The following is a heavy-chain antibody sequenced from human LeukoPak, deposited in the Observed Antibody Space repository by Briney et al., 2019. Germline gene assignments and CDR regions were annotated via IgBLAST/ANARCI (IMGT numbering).Heavy chain of an antibody. CDR2: ISSSSSTI. J-gene: IGHJ3*02. CDR3: SRDGITIFGVVSRKDAFDI. Sequence: GGSLRLSCAASGFTFSSYSMNWVRQAPGKGLEWVSYISSSSSTIYYADSVKGRLTISRDNAKNSLYLQMNSLRAEDTAVYYCSRDGITIFGVVSRKDAFDIWGQGTMVTVSS. D-gene: IGHD3-3*01. CDR1: GFTFSSYS. V-gene: IGHV3-48*01.